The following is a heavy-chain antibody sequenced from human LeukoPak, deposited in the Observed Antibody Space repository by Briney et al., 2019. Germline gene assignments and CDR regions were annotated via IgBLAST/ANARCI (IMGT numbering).Heavy chain of an antibody. CDR2: IKSDGSST. CDR1: GFTFSSYW. V-gene: IGHV3-74*01. J-gene: IGHJ3*02. CDR3: ASGGSPPEALGDAFEI. Sequence: GGSLRLSCAASGFTFSSYWMHWVRQAPGKGLVWVSCIKSDGSSTTYADSVEGRFTISRDNAKNTLYLQMNSLRAEDTAVYYCASGGSPPEALGDAFEIWGQGTMVTVSS. D-gene: IGHD1-26*01.